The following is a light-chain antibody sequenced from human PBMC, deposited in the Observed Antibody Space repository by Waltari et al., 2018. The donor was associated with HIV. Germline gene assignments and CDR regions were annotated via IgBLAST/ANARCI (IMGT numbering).Light chain of an antibody. CDR3: QQYYSNSYT. CDR2: WAS. J-gene: IGKJ2*01. V-gene: IGKV4-1*01. CDR1: QRVLYSSNNKNY. Sequence: DIVMTQSPESLAVSLGERATINCKSSQRVLYSSNNKNYLAWYQQKPGQPPTLLIYWASTRESGVPDGFSGSGSGTDFTLTISSLQTEDVAVYYCQQYYSNSYTFGQGTKLEIK.